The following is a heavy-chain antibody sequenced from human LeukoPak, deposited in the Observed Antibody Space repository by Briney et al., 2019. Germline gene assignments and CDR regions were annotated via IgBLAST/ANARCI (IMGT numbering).Heavy chain of an antibody. V-gene: IGHV4-59*01. J-gene: IGHJ4*02. CDR3: ARGGYYYGSGSYYSPYYFDY. CDR1: GGSISSYY. D-gene: IGHD3-10*01. Sequence: SETLSLTCTVSGGSISSYYWSWIRQPPGKGLEWIGYIYYSGSTNYNPSLKSRVTISVATSKNQFSLKLSSVTAADTAVYYCARGGYYYGSGSYYSPYYFDYWGQGALVTVSS. CDR2: IYYSGST.